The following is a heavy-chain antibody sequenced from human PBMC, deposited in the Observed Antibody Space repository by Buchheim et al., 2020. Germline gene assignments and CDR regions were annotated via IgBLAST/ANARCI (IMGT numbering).Heavy chain of an antibody. CDR2: IYHSGST. CDR1: GGSISSGGYS. V-gene: IGHV4-30-2*01. D-gene: IGHD1-7*01. CDR3: AREGRQLELRGWFDP. J-gene: IGHJ5*02. Sequence: QVQLQESGPGLVKPSQTLSLTCAVSGGSISSGGYSWSWIRQPPGKGLEWIGYIYHSGSTYYNPSLKSRVTISVDRSKNQFSLKLSSVTAADTAVYYCAREGRQLELRGWFDPWGQGTL.